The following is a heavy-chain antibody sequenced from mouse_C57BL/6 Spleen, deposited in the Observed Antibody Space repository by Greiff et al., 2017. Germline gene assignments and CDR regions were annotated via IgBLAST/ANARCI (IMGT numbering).Heavy chain of an antibody. D-gene: IGHD3-3*01. CDR3: ARKGWERVYAMDY. CDR2: IYPGDGDT. CDR1: GYAFSSYW. Sequence: VQLQQSGAELVKPGASVKIFCKASGYAFSSYWMNWVKQRPGKGLEWIGQIYPGDGDTNYNGKFKGKATLTADKSSSTAYMQLSSLTSEDSAVYCCARKGWERVYAMDYWGQGTSVTVSS. V-gene: IGHV1-80*01. J-gene: IGHJ4*01.